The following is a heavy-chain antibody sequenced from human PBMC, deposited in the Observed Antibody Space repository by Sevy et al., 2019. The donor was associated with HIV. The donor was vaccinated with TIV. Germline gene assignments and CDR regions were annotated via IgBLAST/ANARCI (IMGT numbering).Heavy chain of an antibody. CDR3: AREVEDRGFWSGYARGNWFDP. CDR2: TYYRSKWYN. V-gene: IGHV6-1*01. J-gene: IGHJ5*02. Sequence: QSQTLSLTCAISGDSVSSNSAAWNWIRQSPSRGLEWLGRTYYRSKWYNDYAVSVKSRITINPDTPKNQFSLQLNSGTPEDTAVYYCAREVEDRGFWSGYARGNWFDPWGQGTLVTVSS. D-gene: IGHD3-3*01. CDR1: GDSVSSNSAA.